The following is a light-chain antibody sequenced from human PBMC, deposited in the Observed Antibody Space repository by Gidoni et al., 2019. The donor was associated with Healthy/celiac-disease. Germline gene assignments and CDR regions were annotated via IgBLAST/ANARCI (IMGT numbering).Light chain of an antibody. J-gene: IGKJ4*01. CDR3: MQATQKLT. Sequence: DIVMTQTPLSSPATLGQPASISCRSSQSLLHSDGNTYLSWLQQRPGQPRRLLMCKISSRFGGVQNRSSGRGARTDFTLKIRRVEAEDVGVYYCMQATQKLTFGGXTKVEIK. CDR1: QSLLHSDGNTY. CDR2: KIS. V-gene: IGKV2-24*01.